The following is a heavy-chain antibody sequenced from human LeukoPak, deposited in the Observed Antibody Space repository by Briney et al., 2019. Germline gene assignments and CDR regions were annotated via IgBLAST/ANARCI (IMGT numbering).Heavy chain of an antibody. V-gene: IGHV3-7*01. CDR1: GFTFSSYW. Sequence: GGSLRLSCAASGFTFSSYWMSWGRQAPGEGLEWVANIKQDGSEKYYVDSVKGRFTISRDNAKNSLYLQMTSLRAEDTAVYYCARGRYYDTWRDGYYFDYWGQGTLVTVSS. CDR3: ARGRYYDTWRDGYYFDY. D-gene: IGHD3-22*01. J-gene: IGHJ4*02. CDR2: IKQDGSEK.